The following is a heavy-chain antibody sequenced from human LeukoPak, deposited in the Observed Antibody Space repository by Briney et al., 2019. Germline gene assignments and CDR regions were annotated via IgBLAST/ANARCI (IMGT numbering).Heavy chain of an antibody. Sequence: GGSLRLSCAASGFMFRSYGMQWVRQAPGKGLEGAAFIRNDGSIKYYADSVKGRFTIARDNSKNTLYLQMNSLRAEDTAVYYCAKDQPAAYLDYWGQGSLVTVSS. CDR2: IRNDGSIK. J-gene: IGHJ4*02. CDR3: AKDQPAAYLDY. D-gene: IGHD2-2*01. V-gene: IGHV3-30*02. CDR1: GFMFRSYG.